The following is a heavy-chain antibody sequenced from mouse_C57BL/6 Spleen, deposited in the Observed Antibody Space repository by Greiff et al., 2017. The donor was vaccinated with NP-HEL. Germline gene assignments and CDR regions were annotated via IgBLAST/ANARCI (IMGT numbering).Heavy chain of an antibody. D-gene: IGHD1-1*01. CDR2: IRNKANGYTT. CDR1: GFTFTDYY. CDR3: ARSSYLSYGEDWYFDV. J-gene: IGHJ1*03. Sequence: DVQLVESGGGLVQPGGSLSLSCAASGFTFTDYYMSWVRQPPGKALEWLGFIRNKANGYTTEYSASVKGRSTISRDNAQGILYLQMNAMRAEDSATYYCARSSYLSYGEDWYFDVWGTGTTVTVSS. V-gene: IGHV7-3*01.